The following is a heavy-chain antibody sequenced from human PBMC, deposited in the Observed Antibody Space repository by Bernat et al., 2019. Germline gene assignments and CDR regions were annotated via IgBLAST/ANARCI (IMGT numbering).Heavy chain of an antibody. V-gene: IGHV3-23*01. CDR3: AKRSARDCSGGSCDGLNN. D-gene: IGHD2-15*01. J-gene: IGHJ4*02. Sequence: EVQLLESGGGLEQPGGSLKLSCAASGFTFSDYAMSWVRQAPGKGLEWVSGISGSGTRTYFGDSVKGRFTISRDNSKNTLYLQMNSLRAEDTAVYYWAKRSARDCSGGSCDGLNNWGQGTLVTVSS. CDR2: ISGSGTRT. CDR1: GFTFSDYA.